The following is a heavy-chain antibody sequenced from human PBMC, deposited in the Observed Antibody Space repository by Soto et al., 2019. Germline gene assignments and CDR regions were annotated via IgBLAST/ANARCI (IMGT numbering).Heavy chain of an antibody. J-gene: IGHJ6*03. CDR3: AREGRASGHDYSNYYYYYMDV. Sequence: IRQPPGKGLEWIGYIYYSGSTNYNPSLKSRVTISVDTSKNQFSLKLSSVTAADTAVYYCAREGRASGHDYSNYYYYYMDVWGKGITVTVSS. CDR2: IYYSGST. D-gene: IGHD4-4*01. V-gene: IGHV4-59*01.